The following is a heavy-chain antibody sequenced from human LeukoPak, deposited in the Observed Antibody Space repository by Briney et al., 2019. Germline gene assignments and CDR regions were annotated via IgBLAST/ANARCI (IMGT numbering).Heavy chain of an antibody. Sequence: AGGSLRLSCAASGFTFSSYAMHWVRQAPGKGLEYVSAISSNGGSTYYANSVKGRFTISRDNSKNTLYLQMGSLRAEDMAVYYCARDGATGYYYYYMDVWGKGTTVTISS. CDR2: ISSNGGST. V-gene: IGHV3-64*01. D-gene: IGHD1-26*01. CDR1: GFTFSSYA. CDR3: ARDGATGYYYYYMDV. J-gene: IGHJ6*03.